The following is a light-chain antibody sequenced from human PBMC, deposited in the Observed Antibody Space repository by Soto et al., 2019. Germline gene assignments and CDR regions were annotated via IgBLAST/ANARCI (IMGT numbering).Light chain of an antibody. CDR2: GAS. CDR1: QSVAGSY. CDR3: QQYGDSPWT. J-gene: IGKJ1*01. V-gene: IGKV3-20*01. Sequence: PGERVTLSCRASQSVAGSYLTWYQQKPGQAPRLLIYGASTRATSIPARFSGSGSGTDFTLTLSSLQAEDFAVYYCQQYGDSPWTFGQGTKVDIK.